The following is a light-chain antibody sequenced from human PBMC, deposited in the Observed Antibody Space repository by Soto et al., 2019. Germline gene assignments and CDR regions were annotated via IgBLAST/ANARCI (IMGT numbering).Light chain of an antibody. Sequence: QSALTQPRSVSGSPGQSVTISCTGTRSDVGTYNLVSWYQHHPGRAPKLMIYDVTKRPSGVPDRFSASKSGNTASLTISGLQAEDEADYYCCSYAGTYTFWVFGGGTKLTVL. CDR3: CSYAGTYTFWV. V-gene: IGLV2-11*01. CDR1: RSDVGTYNL. J-gene: IGLJ3*02. CDR2: DVT.